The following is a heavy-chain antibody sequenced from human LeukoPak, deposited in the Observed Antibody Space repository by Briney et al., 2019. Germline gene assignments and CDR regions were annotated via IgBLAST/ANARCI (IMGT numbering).Heavy chain of an antibody. J-gene: IGHJ3*02. Sequence: PGGSLRLSCTSSEITFSSYWMSWVRQAPGKGLVWLANIKQDGSEKYYVDSLKGRFTISRDNAKNSLYLQMNSLRAEDTAVYYCATSQTTSGRYGNAFDIWGQGTMVTVSS. CDR3: ATSQTTSGRYGNAFDI. CDR2: IKQDGSEK. CDR1: EITFSSYW. V-gene: IGHV3-7*01. D-gene: IGHD6-19*01.